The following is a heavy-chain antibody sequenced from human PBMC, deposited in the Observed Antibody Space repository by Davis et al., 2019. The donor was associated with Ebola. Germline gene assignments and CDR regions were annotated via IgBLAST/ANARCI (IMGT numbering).Heavy chain of an antibody. CDR2: IYFGDRT. Sequence: SETLSLTCTVSGGSINTGGYSWNWIRQPPGKGLEWIGYIYFGDRTHYSPSLKSRVAISVDKSKNQFSLKLSSVTAADTAVYYCARGGRDYDPFDYWGQGALITVSP. V-gene: IGHV4-30-2*01. D-gene: IGHD4-17*01. CDR1: GGSINTGGYS. CDR3: ARGGRDYDPFDY. J-gene: IGHJ4*02.